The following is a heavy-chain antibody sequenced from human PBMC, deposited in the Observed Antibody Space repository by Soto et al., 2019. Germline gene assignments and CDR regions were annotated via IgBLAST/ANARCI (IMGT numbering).Heavy chain of an antibody. J-gene: IGHJ3*02. D-gene: IGHD3-10*01. CDR1: GFSFSPHT. CDR2: INPDNGNT. V-gene: IGHV1-3*01. Sequence: QVQLVQSGAEVKKPGASVQVTCRATGFSFSPHTMFWMRQAPGQSLEWMGWINPDNGNTLYSQTFQGRLTITRDTSANTVYMELSSLRSEDTAVYYCTRDYGSTDNYKAFDMWGQGTMVTVSP. CDR3: TRDYGSTDNYKAFDM.